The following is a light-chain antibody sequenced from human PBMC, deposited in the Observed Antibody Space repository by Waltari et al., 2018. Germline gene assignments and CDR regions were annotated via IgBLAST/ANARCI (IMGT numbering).Light chain of an antibody. J-gene: IGLJ2*01. Sequence: QSALTQPPSASGSPGQSVTLSCTGTSSDVGVYNVVSWYQQHPGKAPKLMIYEVSKRPSGVPDRFPGSKSGNTASLTVPGLQAEDEADYYCTSYASSNSVVFGGGTKLTVL. CDR3: TSYASSNSVV. V-gene: IGLV2-8*01. CDR2: EVS. CDR1: SSDVGVYNV.